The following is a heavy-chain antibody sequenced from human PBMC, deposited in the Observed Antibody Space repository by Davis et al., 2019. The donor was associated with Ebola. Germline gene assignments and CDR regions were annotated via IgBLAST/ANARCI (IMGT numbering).Heavy chain of an antibody. D-gene: IGHD3-10*01. CDR3: ARARVITMVQGARAYYYGMDV. CDR2: IIPIFGTA. V-gene: IGHV1-69*13. J-gene: IGHJ6*02. Sequence: SVKVSCKASGGTFSSYAISWVRQAPGQGLEWMGGIIPIFGTANYAQKFQGRVTITADESTSTAYMELSSLRSEDTAVYYCARARVITMVQGARAYYYGMDVWGQGTTVTVSS. CDR1: GGTFSSYA.